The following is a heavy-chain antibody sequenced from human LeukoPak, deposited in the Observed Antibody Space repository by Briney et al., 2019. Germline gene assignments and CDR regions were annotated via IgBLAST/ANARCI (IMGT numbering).Heavy chain of an antibody. Sequence: GASVKLSCKASGYTFTGYYMHWVRQAPGQGLEWMGWINPNSGGTNYAQKFQGRVTMTRDTSISTAYMELSRLRSDDTAVYYCAREVTTVTNYYYYMDVWGKGTTVTVSS. CDR3: AREVTTVTNYYYYMDV. D-gene: IGHD4-17*01. J-gene: IGHJ6*03. CDR2: INPNSGGT. V-gene: IGHV1-2*02. CDR1: GYTFTGYY.